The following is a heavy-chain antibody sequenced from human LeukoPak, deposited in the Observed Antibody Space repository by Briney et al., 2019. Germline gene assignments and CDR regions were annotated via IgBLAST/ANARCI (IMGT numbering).Heavy chain of an antibody. Sequence: SLRLSCAASGFTFSSYGMHWVRQAPGKGLEWVAVIWYDGSNKYYADSVKGRFTISRDNSKNTLYLQMNSLRAEDTAVYYCARSLSHDFYGMDVWGQGTTVTVSS. CDR1: GFTFSSYG. D-gene: IGHD3-3*01. CDR2: IWYDGSNK. V-gene: IGHV3-33*01. J-gene: IGHJ6*02. CDR3: ARSLSHDFYGMDV.